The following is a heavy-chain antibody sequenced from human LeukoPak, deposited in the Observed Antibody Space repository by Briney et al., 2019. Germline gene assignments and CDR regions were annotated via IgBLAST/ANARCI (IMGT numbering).Heavy chain of an antibody. Sequence: GGSLRLSCAASGFTFSSYEMNWVRQAPGKGLEWVSSISSSSSYIYYADSVKGRFTISRDNAKNSLYLQMNSLRAEDTAVYYCARVPSSHNYYYYYMDVWGKGTTVTVSS. CDR3: ARVPSSHNYYYYYMDV. V-gene: IGHV3-21*01. D-gene: IGHD6-6*01. CDR2: ISSSSSYI. J-gene: IGHJ6*03. CDR1: GFTFSSYE.